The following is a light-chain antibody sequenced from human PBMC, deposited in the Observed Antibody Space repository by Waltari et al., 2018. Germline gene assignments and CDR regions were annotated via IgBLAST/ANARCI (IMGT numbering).Light chain of an antibody. CDR1: QSISKY. CDR2: HAS. CDR3: QHYVTLPVT. Sequence: EIVLTHSPGTLSLSSGERATLSCRTSQSISKYLAWYQQKPGQAPRLLIYHASSRATGIPDRFSGSGSGTDFSLTISRLEPEDFAVYYCQHYVTLPVTFGQRTKVEIK. V-gene: IGKV3-20*01. J-gene: IGKJ1*01.